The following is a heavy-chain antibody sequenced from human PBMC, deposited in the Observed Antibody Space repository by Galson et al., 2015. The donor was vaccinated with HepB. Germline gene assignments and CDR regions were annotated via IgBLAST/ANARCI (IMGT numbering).Heavy chain of an antibody. V-gene: IGHV3-15*07. Sequence: SLRLSCAASGFTFTSGWMNWVRQAPGKGLEWVGRIKSNNDGGTTDYAAPVKGRFTISRDDSKKSLYLQMNSLKTEDTALYYCTTGDYSWSWSQGTLVTVSS. J-gene: IGHJ5*02. CDR2: IKSNNDGGTT. CDR1: GFTFTSGW. CDR3: TTGDYSWS. D-gene: IGHD4-11*01.